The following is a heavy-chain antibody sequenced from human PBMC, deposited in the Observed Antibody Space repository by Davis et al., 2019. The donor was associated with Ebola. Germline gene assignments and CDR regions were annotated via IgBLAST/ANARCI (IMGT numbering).Heavy chain of an antibody. V-gene: IGHV4-61*01. D-gene: IGHD3-22*01. CDR3: ARFRNYYDSSGHDAFDI. CDR2: IYYSGST. CDR1: GGSVSSGSYY. J-gene: IGHJ3*02. Sequence: PSETLSLTCTVSGGSVSSGSYYWSWIRQPPGKGLEWIGYIYYSGSTNYNPSLKSRVTISVDTSKNQFSLKLSSVTAADTAVYYCARFRNYYDSSGHDAFDIWGQGTMVTVSS.